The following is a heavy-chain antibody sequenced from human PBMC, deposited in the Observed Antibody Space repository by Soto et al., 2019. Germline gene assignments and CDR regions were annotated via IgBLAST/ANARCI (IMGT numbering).Heavy chain of an antibody. Sequence: PSETLSLTCAVSGGSISSSNWWSCVRQPPGKGLEWIGEIYHSGSTNYNPSLKSRVTISVDKSKNQFSLKLSSVTAADTAVYYCARSPDSSGYYPRWYYYGMDVWGQGTTVTVSS. CDR1: GGSISSSNW. J-gene: IGHJ6*02. D-gene: IGHD3-22*01. CDR2: IYHSGST. CDR3: ARSPDSSGYYPRWYYYGMDV. V-gene: IGHV4-4*02.